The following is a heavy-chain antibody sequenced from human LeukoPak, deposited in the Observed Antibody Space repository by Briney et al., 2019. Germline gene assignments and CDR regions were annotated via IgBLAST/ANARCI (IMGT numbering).Heavy chain of an antibody. CDR2: IYYSGST. V-gene: IGHV4-39*07. Sequence: PSETLSLTCTVSGGSISSYYWGWIRQPPGKGLEWIGSIYYSGSTYYNPSLKSRVTISVDTSKNQFSLKLSSVTAADTAVYYCARGSLFDYWGQGTLVTVSS. J-gene: IGHJ4*02. CDR1: GGSISSYY. CDR3: ARGSLFDY.